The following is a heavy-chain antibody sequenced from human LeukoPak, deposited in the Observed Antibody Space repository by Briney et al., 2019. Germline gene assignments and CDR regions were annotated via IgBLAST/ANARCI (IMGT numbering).Heavy chain of an antibody. J-gene: IGHJ5*02. CDR2: IIPISGTA. Sequence: SVKVSCKASGGTFSSYAISWVRQAPGQGLEWMGGIIPISGTANYAQKFQGRVTITADESTSTAYMELSSLRSEDTAVYYCARERRPVMNWFDPWGQGTLVTVSS. V-gene: IGHV1-69*13. CDR1: GGTFSSYA. CDR3: ARERRPVMNWFDP. D-gene: IGHD2-21*01.